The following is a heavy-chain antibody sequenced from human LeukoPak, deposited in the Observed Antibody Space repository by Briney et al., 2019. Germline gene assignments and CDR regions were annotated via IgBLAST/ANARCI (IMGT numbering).Heavy chain of an antibody. J-gene: IGHJ4*02. Sequence: GGSLRLSCAASGFTFSSYDMSWVRQAPGKGLEWVSAISGSGGSTYYADSVKGRFTISRDSSKNTLYLQMNSLRAEDTAVYYCAKDGDRFSGSYRHWGQGTLVTVSS. CDR2: ISGSGGST. CDR3: AKDGDRFSGSYRH. CDR1: GFTFSSYD. D-gene: IGHD1-26*01. V-gene: IGHV3-23*01.